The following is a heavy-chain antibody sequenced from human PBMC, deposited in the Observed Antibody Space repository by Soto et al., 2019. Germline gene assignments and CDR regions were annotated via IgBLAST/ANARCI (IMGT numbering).Heavy chain of an antibody. D-gene: IGHD2-15*01. Sequence: SETLSLTCTVSGGSISSSSYYWGWIRQPPGKGLEWIGSIYYSGSTYYNPSLKSRVTISVDTSKNQFSLKLSSVTAADTAVYYCARRCSGGSCYQNYFDYWGQGTLVTVSS. V-gene: IGHV4-39*01. CDR3: ARRCSGGSCYQNYFDY. CDR1: GGSISSSSYY. J-gene: IGHJ4*02. CDR2: IYYSGST.